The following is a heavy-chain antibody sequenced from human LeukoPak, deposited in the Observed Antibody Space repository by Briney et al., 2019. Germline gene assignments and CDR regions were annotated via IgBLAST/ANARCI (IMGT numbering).Heavy chain of an antibody. J-gene: IGHJ4*02. D-gene: IGHD3-3*01. CDR3: ARAKLGITIFGVVINYFDY. V-gene: IGHV1-8*03. CDR1: GYTFTSYD. Sequence: ASVKVSCKASGYTFTSYDINWVPHATRQGLEWMGWMNPNSGNTGYAQKFQGRVTITRNTSISTAYMELSSLRSEDTAVYYCARAKLGITIFGVVINYFDYWGQGTLVTVSS. CDR2: MNPNSGNT.